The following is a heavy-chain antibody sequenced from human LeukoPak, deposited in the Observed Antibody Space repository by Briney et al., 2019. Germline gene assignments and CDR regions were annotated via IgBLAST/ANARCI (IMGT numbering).Heavy chain of an antibody. Sequence: GGSLRLSCAASGFTFSSYSMNWVRQAPGKGLEWVSSISSSSSYIYYADSVKGRFTISRDNAKNTLYLQMNSLRAEDTAVYYCARGDYDSSGYPPGPANYWGQGTLVTVSS. V-gene: IGHV3-21*01. CDR2: ISSSSSYI. CDR1: GFTFSSYS. J-gene: IGHJ4*02. CDR3: ARGDYDSSGYPPGPANY. D-gene: IGHD3-22*01.